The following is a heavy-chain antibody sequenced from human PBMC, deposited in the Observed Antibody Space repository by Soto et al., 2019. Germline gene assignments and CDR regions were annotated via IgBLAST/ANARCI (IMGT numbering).Heavy chain of an antibody. CDR2: ISYDGSNK. CDR3: AKEVRFLEWLSHYASMDV. V-gene: IGHV3-30*18. CDR1: GFTFCSYG. J-gene: IGHJ6*02. D-gene: IGHD3-3*01. Sequence: GGSPRLSCAASGFTFCSYGMHWVRQAPGKGLEWVAVISYDGSNKYYADSVKGRFTISRDNSKNTLYLQMNSLRAEDTAVYYCAKEVRFLEWLSHYASMDVWGQGTTVTVSS.